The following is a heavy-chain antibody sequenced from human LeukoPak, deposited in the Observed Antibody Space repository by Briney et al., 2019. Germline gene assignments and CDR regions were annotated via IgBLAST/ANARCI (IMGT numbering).Heavy chain of an antibody. CDR3: ARAVISFGGVIAKGFDC. V-gene: IGHV4-4*07. CDR1: GGSISSYY. CDR2: IYTSGST. D-gene: IGHD3-16*02. Sequence: SETLSLTCTVSGGSISSYYWSWIRQPAGKGLEWIGRIYTSGSTNYNPSLKSRVTMSVDTSMNQFSLNLSSVTAADTAIYYCARAVISFGGVIAKGFDCWGQGTLVTVSS. J-gene: IGHJ4*02.